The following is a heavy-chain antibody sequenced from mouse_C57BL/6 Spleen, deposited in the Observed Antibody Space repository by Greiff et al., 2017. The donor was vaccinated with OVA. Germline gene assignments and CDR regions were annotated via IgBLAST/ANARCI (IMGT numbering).Heavy chain of an antibody. CDR2: ISSGSSII. CDR3: ARGRGFYFDY. J-gene: IGHJ2*01. CDR1: GFTFSDYG. V-gene: IGHV5-17*01. Sequence: EVQLVESGGGLVKPGGSLKLSCAASGFTFSDYGMHWVRQAPEKGLEWVAYISSGSSIIYYADTVQGRFTISRDNAKNTLFLQMTSLRSEDTAMYFCARGRGFYFDYWGQGTTLTVSS.